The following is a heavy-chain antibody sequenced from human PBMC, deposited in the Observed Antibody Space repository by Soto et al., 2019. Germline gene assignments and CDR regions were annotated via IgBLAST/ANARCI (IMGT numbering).Heavy chain of an antibody. CDR1: GGSINSYY. CDR3: TRGHWAFDS. J-gene: IGHJ5*01. Sequence: NPSETLSLTCTVSGGSINSYYWSWIRHPPGKGLEWIAYIYNNGTTNSNPSLTSRVTISLETSKNQFYLTLTSVTAADTAAYYCTRGHWAFDSWAQGTLVTVSS. D-gene: IGHD3-16*01. CDR2: IYNNGTT. V-gene: IGHV4-59*01.